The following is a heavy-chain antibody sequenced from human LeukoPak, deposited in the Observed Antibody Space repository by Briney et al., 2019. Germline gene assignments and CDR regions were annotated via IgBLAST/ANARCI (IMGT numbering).Heavy chain of an antibody. CDR1: GFTFSGYW. V-gene: IGHV3-74*01. CDR3: AKDPNGDYGGAFDS. CDR2: INSDGSST. D-gene: IGHD4-23*01. J-gene: IGHJ3*02. Sequence: GGSLILSCAASGFTFSGYWMHWVRQAPGKGLVWVSRINSDGSSTTYADSVKGRFTISRDNSRELLYLQMNSLRGEDTAVYYCAKDPNGDYGGAFDSWGQGTMVTLSS.